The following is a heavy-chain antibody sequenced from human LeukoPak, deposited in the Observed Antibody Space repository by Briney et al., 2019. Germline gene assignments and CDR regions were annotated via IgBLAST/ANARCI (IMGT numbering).Heavy chain of an antibody. V-gene: IGHV3-7*01. CDR2: IKQDGLEK. J-gene: IGHJ4*02. CDR3: ARDDRYCSGGSCYGLDY. Sequence: GGSLRLSCAASGFRFANYWMNWVRQAPGKGLEWVANIKQDGLEKYYVDSVKGRFVISRDDAKNSLFLQMNSLRVEDTAVYYCARDDRYCSGGSCYGLDYWGQGTLVTVSS. D-gene: IGHD2-15*01. CDR1: GFRFANYW.